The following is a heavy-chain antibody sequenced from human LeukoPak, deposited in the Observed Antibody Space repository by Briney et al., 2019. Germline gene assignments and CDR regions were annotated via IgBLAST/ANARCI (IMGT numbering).Heavy chain of an antibody. Sequence: SGGSLRLSCAASGFTFSSYAMHWVRKAPGKGLEWVAVISYDGSNKYYADSVKGRFTISRDNSKNTLYLQMNSLKAEDTAVYYCATDSTYSSGWDQLFDYWGQGTLVTVSS. V-gene: IGHV3-30*04. CDR1: GFTFSSYA. J-gene: IGHJ4*02. CDR3: ATDSTYSSGWDQLFDY. D-gene: IGHD6-19*01. CDR2: ISYDGSNK.